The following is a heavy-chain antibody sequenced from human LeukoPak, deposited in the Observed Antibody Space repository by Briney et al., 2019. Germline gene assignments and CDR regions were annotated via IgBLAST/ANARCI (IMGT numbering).Heavy chain of an antibody. J-gene: IGHJ6*02. D-gene: IGHD3-22*01. CDR1: GFTFSSYW. V-gene: IGHV3-7*04. CDR2: IKHDGSEK. CDR3: AGSSITMIVVAVYGMDV. Sequence: PGGSLRLSCAASGFTFSSYWMSWVRQAPGKGLEWVANIKHDGSEKYYVDSVKGRFTISRDNAKNSLYLQMNSLRAEDTAVYYCAGSSITMIVVAVYGMDVWGQGTTVTVSS.